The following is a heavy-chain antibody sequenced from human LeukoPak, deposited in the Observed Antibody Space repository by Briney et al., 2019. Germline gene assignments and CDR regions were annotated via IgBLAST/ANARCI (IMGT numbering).Heavy chain of an antibody. D-gene: IGHD1-26*01. V-gene: IGHV3-23*01. CDR3: ARDYRGELLGY. CDR2: ISGSGGST. J-gene: IGHJ4*02. CDR1: GFTFSSYT. Sequence: GGSLRLSCAASGFTFSSYTMSWVRQAPGKGLEWVSAISGSGGSTYYADSVKGRFTISRDNAKNSLYLQMNSLRAEDTAVYYCARDYRGELLGYWGQGTLVTVSS.